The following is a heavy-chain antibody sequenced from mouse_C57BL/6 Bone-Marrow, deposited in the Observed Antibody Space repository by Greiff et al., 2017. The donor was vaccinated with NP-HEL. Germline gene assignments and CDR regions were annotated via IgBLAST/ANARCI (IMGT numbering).Heavy chain of an antibody. J-gene: IGHJ2*01. V-gene: IGHV1-69*01. D-gene: IGHD1-1*01. Sequence: VQLQQPGAELVMPGASVKLSCKASGYTFTSYWMHWVKQRPGQGLEWIGEIDPSDSYTNYNQKFKGKSTLTVDKSSSTAYMQLSSLTSEDSAVYYCARYTTVVATKYYFDYWGQGTTLTVSS. CDR2: IDPSDSYT. CDR3: ARYTTVVATKYYFDY. CDR1: GYTFTSYW.